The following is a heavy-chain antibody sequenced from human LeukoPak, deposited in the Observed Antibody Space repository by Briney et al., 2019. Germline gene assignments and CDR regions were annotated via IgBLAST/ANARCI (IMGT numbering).Heavy chain of an antibody. CDR1: GSRFTSYW. V-gene: IGHV5-51*01. CDR2: IYPGDSDT. Sequence: GESLKISCKGSGSRFTSYWIGWVRQLPGKGLEWMGIIYPGDSDTRYSPSFQGQVTISADKSISTAYLQWSSLKASDTAMYYCARLDLRWFDPWGQGTLVTVSS. CDR3: ARLDLRWFDP. D-gene: IGHD3-9*01. J-gene: IGHJ5*02.